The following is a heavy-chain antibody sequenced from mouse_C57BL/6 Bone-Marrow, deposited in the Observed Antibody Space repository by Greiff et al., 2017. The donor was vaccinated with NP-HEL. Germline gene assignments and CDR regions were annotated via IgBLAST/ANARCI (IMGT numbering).Heavy chain of an antibody. Sequence: DVQLLESGGGLVQPGESLKLSCASNEYEFPSHDMSWVRQTPGKSLELVAAINSDGGSTYYPDPMARRFIISSYNTKKTLYLQMSRLRSEDTAVDYCASHGYCGSRYWYFDVWGTGTTVTVSS. CDR3: ASHGYCGSRYWYFDV. CDR2: INSDGGST. CDR1: EYEFPSHD. D-gene: IGHD1-1*01. V-gene: IGHV5-2*01. J-gene: IGHJ1*03.